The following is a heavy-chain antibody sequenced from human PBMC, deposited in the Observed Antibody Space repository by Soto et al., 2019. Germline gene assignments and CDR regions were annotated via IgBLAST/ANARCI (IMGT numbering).Heavy chain of an antibody. D-gene: IGHD2-15*01. CDR3: ARDYVGGGGYYYYYGMDV. V-gene: IGHV4-59*01. J-gene: IGHJ6*02. CDR1: GGSISSYY. Sequence: PSETLSLTCPVSGGSISSYYWSWIRQPPGKGLEWIGYIYYSGSTNYNPSLKSRVTISVDTSKNQFSLKLSSVTAADTAVYYCARDYVGGGGYYYYYGMDVWGQGTTVTVSS. CDR2: IYYSGST.